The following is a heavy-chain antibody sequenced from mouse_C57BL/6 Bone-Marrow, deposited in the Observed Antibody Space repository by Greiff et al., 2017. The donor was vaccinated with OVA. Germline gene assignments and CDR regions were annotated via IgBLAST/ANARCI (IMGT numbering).Heavy chain of an antibody. CDR1: GYTFTSYG. CDR3: ARGYYYGSSFDY. D-gene: IGHD1-1*01. V-gene: IGHV1-81*01. Sequence: QVQLKQSGAELARPGASVKLSCKASGYTFTSYGISWVKQRTGQGLEWIGEIYPRSGNTYYNEKFKGKATLTADKSSSTAYMELRSLTSEDSAVYFCARGYYYGSSFDYWGQGTTLTVSS. J-gene: IGHJ2*01. CDR2: IYPRSGNT.